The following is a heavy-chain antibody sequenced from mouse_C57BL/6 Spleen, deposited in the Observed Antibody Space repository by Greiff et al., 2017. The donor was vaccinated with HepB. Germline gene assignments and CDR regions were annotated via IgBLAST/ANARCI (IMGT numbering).Heavy chain of an antibody. J-gene: IGHJ4*01. CDR3: TRGTTVFGAMDY. V-gene: IGHV1-15*01. D-gene: IGHD1-1*01. CDR2: IDPETGGT. Sequence: VQLQQSGAELVRPGASVTLSCKASGYTFTDYEMHWVKQTPVHGLEWIGAIDPETGGTAYNQKFKGKAILTADKSSSTAYMELRSLTSEDSAVYYCTRGTTVFGAMDYWGQGTSVTVSS. CDR1: GYTFTDYE.